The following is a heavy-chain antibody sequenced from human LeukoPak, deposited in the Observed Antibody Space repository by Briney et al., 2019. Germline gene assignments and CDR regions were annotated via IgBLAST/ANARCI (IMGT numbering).Heavy chain of an antibody. V-gene: IGHV3-30*18. CDR1: GFTFSSYG. Sequence: GGSLRLSCAASGFTFSSYGMHWVRQAPGKGLEWVAVISYDGSNKYYADSVKGRFTISRDNSKNTLYLQMNSLRAEDAAVYYCAKSSGDYWGQGTLVTVSS. D-gene: IGHD6-19*01. CDR2: ISYDGSNK. J-gene: IGHJ4*02. CDR3: AKSSGDY.